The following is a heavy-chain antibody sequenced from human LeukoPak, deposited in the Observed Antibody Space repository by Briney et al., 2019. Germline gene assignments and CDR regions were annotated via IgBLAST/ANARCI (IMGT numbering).Heavy chain of an antibody. CDR1: GGSFSGYY. V-gene: IGHV4-34*01. CDR2: INHSGST. D-gene: IGHD1-7*01. Sequence: SETLSLTCAVYGGSFSGYYWSWIRQPPGKGLEWIGEINHSGSTNYNPSLKSRVTISVDTSKNQFSLKLSSVTAADTAVYYCARGRGELELLPWGQRTLVTVSS. CDR3: ARGRGELELLP. J-gene: IGHJ5*02.